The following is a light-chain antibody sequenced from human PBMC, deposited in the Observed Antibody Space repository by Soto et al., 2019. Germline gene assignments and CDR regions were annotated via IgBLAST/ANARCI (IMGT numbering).Light chain of an antibody. Sequence: EIVMTQSPATLSVSPGERATLSCRASQSVSSNLAWYQQKPGQAPRRLIYGASTRATGIPARFSGSGSGTEFTLTISSLQSEDFAVYYCQQYNNWPFTFGQGTRLEI. CDR2: GAS. V-gene: IGKV3-15*01. CDR3: QQYNNWPFT. J-gene: IGKJ5*01. CDR1: QSVSSN.